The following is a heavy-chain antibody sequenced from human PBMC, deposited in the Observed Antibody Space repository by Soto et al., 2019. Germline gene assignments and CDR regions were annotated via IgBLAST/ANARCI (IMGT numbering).Heavy chain of an antibody. V-gene: IGHV4-30-4*01. J-gene: IGHJ4*02. CDR1: GGSISSGDYY. Sequence: TSETLSLTCTVSGGSISSGDYYWSWIRQPPGKGLEWIGYIYYSGSTYYNPSLKSRVTISVDTSKNQFSLKLSSVTAADTAVYYCARVDTSMGATCVSYWGQGTLVTVSS. D-gene: IGHD1-26*01. CDR3: ARVDTSMGATCVSY. CDR2: IYYSGST.